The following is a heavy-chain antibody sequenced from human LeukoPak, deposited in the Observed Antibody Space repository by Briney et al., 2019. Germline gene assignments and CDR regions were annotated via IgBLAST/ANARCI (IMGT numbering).Heavy chain of an antibody. CDR1: GYTFTSYY. D-gene: IGHD6-19*01. V-gene: IGHV1-46*01. CDR2: INPKGGST. CDR3: ARNPWNIAVTGPKFDY. J-gene: IGHJ4*02. Sequence: ASVKVSCKASGYTFTSYYMHWVRQAPGQGLEWMGIINPKGGSTSYAQNFQGRVTMTRDTSTSTVYMELSSLRSEDTAVYYCARNPWNIAVTGPKFDYWGQGTLVTVSS.